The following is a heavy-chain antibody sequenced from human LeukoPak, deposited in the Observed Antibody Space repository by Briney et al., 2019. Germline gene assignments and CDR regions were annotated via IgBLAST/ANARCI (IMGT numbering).Heavy chain of an antibody. CDR3: AREGDRATHAFDI. CDR1: GGTFSSYA. Sequence: ASVKVSCKASGGTFSSYAISWVRQAPGQGLEWMGGIIPIFGTANYAQKFQGRVTITADESTSTAYMELSSLRSEDTAVYYCAREGDRATHAFDIWGQGTMVTVSS. V-gene: IGHV1-69*13. CDR2: IIPIFGTA. D-gene: IGHD3-16*01. J-gene: IGHJ3*02.